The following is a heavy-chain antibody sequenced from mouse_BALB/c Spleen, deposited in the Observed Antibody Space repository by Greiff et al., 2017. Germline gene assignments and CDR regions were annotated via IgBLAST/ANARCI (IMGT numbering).Heavy chain of an antibody. D-gene: IGHD1-1*01. J-gene: IGHJ3*01. CDR2: INPSTGYT. CDR3: ARYYAFAY. V-gene: IGHV1-7*01. Sequence: VQLQQSGAELAKPGASVKMSCKASGYTFTSYWMHWVKQRPGQGLEWIGYINPSTGYTEYNQKFKDKATLTADKSSSTAYMQLSSLTSEDSAVYYCARYYAFAYWGQGTLVTVSA. CDR1: GYTFTSYW.